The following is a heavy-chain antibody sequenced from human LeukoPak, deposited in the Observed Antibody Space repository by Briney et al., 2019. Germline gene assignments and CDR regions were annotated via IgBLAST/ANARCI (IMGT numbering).Heavy chain of an antibody. D-gene: IGHD2-2*01. CDR2: MNPNSGNT. CDR3: ARDEEGYCSSTSCYRGGWFDP. CDR1: GYSFTSYR. V-gene: IGHV1-18*04. Sequence: GESLKISCKGSGYSFTSYRIGWVRQAAGQGLEWMGWMNPNSGNTGYAEKLQGRVTMTTDTSTSTAYMELRSLRSDDTAVYYCARDEEGYCSSTSCYRGGWFDPWGQGTLVTVSS. J-gene: IGHJ5*02.